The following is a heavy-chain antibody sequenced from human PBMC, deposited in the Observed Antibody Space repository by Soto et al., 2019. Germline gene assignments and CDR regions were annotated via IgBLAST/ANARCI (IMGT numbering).Heavy chain of an antibody. CDR2: IYYSGST. Sequence: QVQLQESGPGLVKPSQTLSLTCTVSGGSISTGGYSWTWIRQHPGKGLELIWYIYYSGSTYYNPSIKSRVTITVDTSKNQFSLKLSSVTAADTAVYYCARGLSVTHFDNWGQGTLVTVSS. CDR3: ARGLSVTHFDN. D-gene: IGHD4-17*01. J-gene: IGHJ4*02. V-gene: IGHV4-31*03. CDR1: GGSISTGGYS.